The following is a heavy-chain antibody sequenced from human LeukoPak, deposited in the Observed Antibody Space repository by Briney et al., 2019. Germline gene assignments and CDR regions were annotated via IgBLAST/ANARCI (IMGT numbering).Heavy chain of an antibody. D-gene: IGHD1-26*01. Sequence: GGSLRLSCAASGFTFSSYDMSWVRQAPGKGLEWVSAISGSGGSTYYADSVKGRFTISRDNAKKSLYLQMNSLRAEDTAVYYCVRDKGSGSYYAALDCWGQGTLVTVSS. J-gene: IGHJ4*02. CDR1: GFTFSSYD. V-gene: IGHV3-23*01. CDR2: ISGSGGST. CDR3: VRDKGSGSYYAALDC.